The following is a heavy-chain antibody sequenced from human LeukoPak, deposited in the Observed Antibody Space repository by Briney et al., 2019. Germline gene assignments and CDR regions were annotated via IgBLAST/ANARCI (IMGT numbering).Heavy chain of an antibody. Sequence: SQTLSLTCTVSGGSISSGGYYWSWIRQHPGKGLEWIGYIYYSGSTNYNPSLKSRVTISVDTSKNQFSLKLSSVTAADTAVYYRARDSLYRQTAIHGSKYYYYGMDVWGQGTTAAVSS. CDR2: IYYSGST. CDR1: GGSISSGGYY. J-gene: IGHJ6*02. CDR3: ARDSLYRQTAIHGSKYYYYGMDV. D-gene: IGHD2-21*02. V-gene: IGHV4-61*08.